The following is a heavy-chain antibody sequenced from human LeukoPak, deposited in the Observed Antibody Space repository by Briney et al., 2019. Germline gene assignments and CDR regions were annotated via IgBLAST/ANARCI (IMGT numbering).Heavy chain of an antibody. CDR2: IFLTGPT. Sequence: PSETLSLTCTVSGASMSNGFNYWGWIRQPPGKGLEWIGSIFLTGPTYYNPSLQSRLTISADSSKNQFSLRVTSVTAADTALYYCARQRDTARVGAFDVWGQGTMVIVSS. V-gene: IGHV4-39*01. D-gene: IGHD5-18*01. CDR3: ARQRDTARVGAFDV. CDR1: GASMSNGFNY. J-gene: IGHJ3*01.